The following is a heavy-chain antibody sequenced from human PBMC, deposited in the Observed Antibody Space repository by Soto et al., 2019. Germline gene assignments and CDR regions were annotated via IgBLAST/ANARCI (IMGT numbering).Heavy chain of an antibody. D-gene: IGHD3-3*01. V-gene: IGHV3-33*01. CDR3: ARDSKRKTLITIFGVGSPSSGNGMDV. J-gene: IGHJ6*02. CDR2: IWYDGSNK. Sequence: AGGSLRLSCAASGFTFSSYGMHWVRQAPGKGLEWVAVIWYDGSNKYYADSVKGRFTISRDNSKNTLYLQMNSLGAEDTAVYYCARDSKRKTLITIFGVGSPSSGNGMDVWGQGTTVTVSS. CDR1: GFTFSSYG.